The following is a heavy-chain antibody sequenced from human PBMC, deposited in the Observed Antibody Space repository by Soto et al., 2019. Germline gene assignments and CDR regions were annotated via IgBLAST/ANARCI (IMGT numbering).Heavy chain of an antibody. CDR1: GFIFSNYE. J-gene: IGHJ6*02. Sequence: PGGSLRLSCAASGFIFSNYEMNWVRQAPGKGLEWVSSISSSSSYIYYADSVKGRFTISRDNAKNSLYLQMNSLRAEDTAVYYCAREYSLYGMDVWGQGTTVTVSS. CDR3: AREYSLYGMDV. CDR2: ISSSSSYI. V-gene: IGHV3-21*01. D-gene: IGHD5-18*01.